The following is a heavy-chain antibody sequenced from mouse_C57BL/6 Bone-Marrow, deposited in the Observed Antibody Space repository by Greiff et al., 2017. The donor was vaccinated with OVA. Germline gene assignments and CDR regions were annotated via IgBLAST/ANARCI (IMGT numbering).Heavy chain of an antibody. CDR1: GYTFTSYW. D-gene: IGHD2-1*01. J-gene: IGHJ1*03. CDR3: ARRKIYYGNYHWYFDV. Sequence: QVQLQQPGAELVKPGASVKLSCKASGYTFTSYWMQWVKQRPGQGLEWIGEIDPSDSYTNYNQKFKGKATLTVDTSSSTAYMQLSSLTSEDSAVYYCARRKIYYGNYHWYFDVWGTGTTVTVSS. V-gene: IGHV1-50*01. CDR2: IDPSDSYT.